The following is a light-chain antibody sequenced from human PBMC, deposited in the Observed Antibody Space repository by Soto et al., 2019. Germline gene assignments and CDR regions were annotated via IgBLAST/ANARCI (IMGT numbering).Light chain of an antibody. Sequence: DIQMTQSPSTLSASLGDRVTITCRASRNIERWLAWYQQKPGKAPRLLIYDASTLETGVPSRFSGGGSGTEVPLTHSQLKPREKATYYCQHCDTYWAFGQGTKVEVE. J-gene: IGKJ1*01. CDR1: RNIERW. CDR3: QHCDTYWA. V-gene: IGKV1-5*01. CDR2: DAS.